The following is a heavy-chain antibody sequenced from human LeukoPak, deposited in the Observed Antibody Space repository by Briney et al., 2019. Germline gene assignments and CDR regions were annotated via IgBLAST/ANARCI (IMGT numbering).Heavy chain of an antibody. J-gene: IGHJ4*02. V-gene: IGHV4-39*01. D-gene: IGHD3-22*01. CDR2: IYYSGST. Sequence: SETLSLTCTVSGGSISSSSYYWGWIRQPPGKGLEWIGSIYYSGSTYYNPSLKSRVTISVDTSKHQFSLKLSSVTAADTAVYYCARRGLNYYDSSGHFDYWGQGTLVTVSS. CDR1: GGSISSSSYY. CDR3: ARRGLNYYDSSGHFDY.